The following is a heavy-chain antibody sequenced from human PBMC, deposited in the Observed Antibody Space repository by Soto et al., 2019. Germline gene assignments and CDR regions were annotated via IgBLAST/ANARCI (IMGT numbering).Heavy chain of an antibody. D-gene: IGHD6-19*01. Sequence: SETLSLTCGVSGGTIRSPDWWTWVRQPPGKGLEWIGEIFQSGSTNYTPSLESRVTISVDKSKNQFSLTLTSVTAADTAVYFCARGRGRYSSGWSRFDPWGQGILVTVSP. V-gene: IGHV4-4*02. CDR3: ARGRGRYSSGWSRFDP. J-gene: IGHJ5*02. CDR2: IFQSGST. CDR1: GGTIRSPDW.